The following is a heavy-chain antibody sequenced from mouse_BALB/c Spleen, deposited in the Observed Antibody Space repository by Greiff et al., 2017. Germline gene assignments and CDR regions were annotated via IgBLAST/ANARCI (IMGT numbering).Heavy chain of an antibody. J-gene: IGHJ2*01. V-gene: IGHV1-87*01. D-gene: IGHD1-1*01. Sequence: VQLQESGAELARPGASVKLSCKASGYTFTSCWMQWVKQRPGQGLEWIGAIYPGDGDTRYTQKFKGKATLTADKSSSTAYMQLSSLASEDSAVYYCARAATVDYFDYWGQGTTLTVSS. CDR2: IYPGDGDT. CDR3: ARAATVDYFDY. CDR1: GYTFTSCW.